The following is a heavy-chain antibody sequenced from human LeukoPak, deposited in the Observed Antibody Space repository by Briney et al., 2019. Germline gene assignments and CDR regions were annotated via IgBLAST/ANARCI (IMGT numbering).Heavy chain of an antibody. Sequence: SETLSLTCTVSGGSISSYYWSWIRQPPGKGLEWIGYTSYSGSTNYNPSLKSRVTMSVDTSKNHFSLNLSSVTAADTAVYYCALLTTVTSYYFDYWGQGTLVTVSS. D-gene: IGHD4-17*01. CDR3: ALLTTVTSYYFDY. CDR2: TSYSGST. CDR1: GGSISSYY. V-gene: IGHV4-59*01. J-gene: IGHJ4*02.